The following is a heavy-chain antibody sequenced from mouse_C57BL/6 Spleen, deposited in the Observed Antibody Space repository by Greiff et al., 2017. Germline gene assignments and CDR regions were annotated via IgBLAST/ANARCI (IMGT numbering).Heavy chain of an antibody. J-gene: IGHJ4*01. Sequence: VQLQQSGAELVRPGASVKLSCTASGFNIKDDYMHWVKQRPEQGLEWIGWIDPENGDTEYASKFQGKATITADTSSNTAYLQLSSLTSEDTAVYYCTLCYGSRYAMDYWGQGTSVTVSA. D-gene: IGHD1-1*01. CDR2: IDPENGDT. CDR1: GFNIKDDY. V-gene: IGHV14-4*01. CDR3: TLCYGSRYAMDY.